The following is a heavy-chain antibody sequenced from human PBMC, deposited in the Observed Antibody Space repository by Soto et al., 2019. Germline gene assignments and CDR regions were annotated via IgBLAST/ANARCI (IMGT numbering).Heavy chain of an antibody. J-gene: IGHJ4*02. Sequence: QVQLVQSVAEVRKPGSSVRVSCKASGGSFNRHTISWVRQAPGQGLEWMGGIIPIFGTANHAQKFQGRVTIIADESTSTVYMELSSLRSDDTAIYYCARGWGYDSTDYYYAYWGQGPLVIVSS. CDR1: GGSFNRHT. D-gene: IGHD3-22*01. V-gene: IGHV1-69*01. CDR3: ARGWGYDSTDYYYAY. CDR2: IIPIFGTA.